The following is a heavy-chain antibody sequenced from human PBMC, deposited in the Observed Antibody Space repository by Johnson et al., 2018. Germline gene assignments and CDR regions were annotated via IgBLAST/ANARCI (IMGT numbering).Heavy chain of an antibody. V-gene: IGHV4-4*07. J-gene: IGHJ6*02. CDR3: ARDTAYYYDSSGYYYYYYGMDV. CDR1: GGSISSYY. Sequence: QVQLQESGPGLVKPSETLSLTCTVSGGSISSYYWSWIRQPAGKGLEWIGRIYTSGSTNYNPSLKSRVTMSVDTSKNHFSLKLSSVTAADTAVYYCARDTAYYYDSSGYYYYYYGMDVWGQGTTVTVSS. CDR2: IYTSGST. D-gene: IGHD3-22*01.